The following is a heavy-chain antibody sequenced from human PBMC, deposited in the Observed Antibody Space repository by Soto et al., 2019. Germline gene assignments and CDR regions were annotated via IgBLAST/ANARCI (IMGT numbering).Heavy chain of an antibody. CDR1: GYTFTIYY. Sequence: ASVKVSCKASGYTFTIYYINWVRQATGQGLEWMGWMNPNSGNTGYAQKFQGRVTMTRNTSISTAYMELSSLRSEDTAVYYCARVARAGGYSSSWSPNWFDPWGQGTLVTVSS. V-gene: IGHV1-8*01. CDR3: ARVARAGGYSSSWSPNWFDP. CDR2: MNPNSGNT. D-gene: IGHD6-13*01. J-gene: IGHJ5*02.